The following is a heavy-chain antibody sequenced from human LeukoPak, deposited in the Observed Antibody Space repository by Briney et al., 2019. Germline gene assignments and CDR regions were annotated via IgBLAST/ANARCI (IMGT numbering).Heavy chain of an antibody. J-gene: IGHJ4*02. Sequence: PGGSLRLSCAASGFTLSSYGMHWVRQAPGKGLEWVAVISYDRSNKFYTDSVKGRFTISRDSSKNTLYLQMNSLRAEDTAVYYCAKENYYGSGSQCYFDYWGQGTLVTVSS. CDR1: GFTLSSYG. CDR3: AKENYYGSGSQCYFDY. CDR2: ISYDRSNK. D-gene: IGHD3-10*01. V-gene: IGHV3-30*18.